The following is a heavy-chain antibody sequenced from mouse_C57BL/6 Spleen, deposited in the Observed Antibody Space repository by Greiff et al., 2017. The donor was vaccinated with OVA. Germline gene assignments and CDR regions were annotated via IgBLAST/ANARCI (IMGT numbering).Heavy chain of an antibody. J-gene: IGHJ2*01. V-gene: IGHV1-64*01. CDR3: SSRSNSYYFDY. Sequence: QVQLQQPGAELVKPGASVKLSCKASGYTFTSYWMHWVKQRPGQGLEWIGMIHPNSGSTNYNEKFKSKATLTVDKSSSTAYMQLSSLTSEDSAVYYCSSRSNSYYFDYWGQGTTLTVSS. CDR1: GYTFTSYW. CDR2: IHPNSGST. D-gene: IGHD2-5*01.